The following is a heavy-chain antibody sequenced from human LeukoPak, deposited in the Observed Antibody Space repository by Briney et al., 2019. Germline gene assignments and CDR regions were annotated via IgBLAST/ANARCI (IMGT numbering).Heavy chain of an antibody. V-gene: IGHV3-7*01. D-gene: IGHD3-22*01. CDR2: IKQDGSEK. CDR3: ARISDTPTYYYDSSGLRGGFDY. J-gene: IGHJ4*02. Sequence: GGSLRLSCAASGFTFSSYWMSWVRQAPGKGLEWVANIKQDGSEKYYVDSVKGRFTISRDNAKNSLYLQMNSLRAEDTAVYYCARISDTPTYYYDSSGLRGGFDYWGQGTLVTVSS. CDR1: GFTFSSYW.